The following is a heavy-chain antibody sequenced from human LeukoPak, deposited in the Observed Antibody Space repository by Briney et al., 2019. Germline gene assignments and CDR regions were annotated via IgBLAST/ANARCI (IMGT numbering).Heavy chain of an antibody. V-gene: IGHV4-61*01. Sequence: SETLSLTCTVSGFSVTTDSYCWGWIRQPPGKGQEWIGYDYCGGNTDYDPSLKRRVTISVDTSKNQFSLTLTSVTAADTAVYFCARDHFGSLDSWGQGILVTVSS. D-gene: IGHD3-10*01. CDR2: DYCGGNT. J-gene: IGHJ4*02. CDR3: ARDHFGSLDS. CDR1: GFSVTTDSYC.